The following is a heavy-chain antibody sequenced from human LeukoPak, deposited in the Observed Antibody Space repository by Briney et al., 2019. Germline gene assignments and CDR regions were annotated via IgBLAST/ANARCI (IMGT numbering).Heavy chain of an antibody. CDR1: GFTFDDYT. Sequence: PGGSLRLSCAASGFTFDDYTMHWVRQAPGKGLEWVSLISLDDVTTYYADSVKGRFTLSRDDSQNSLYLQMNSLRTEDTALYYCAKGVPYWYFDLWGRGTLVTVSS. J-gene: IGHJ2*01. V-gene: IGHV3-43*01. CDR2: ISLDDVTT. CDR3: AKGVPYWYFDL.